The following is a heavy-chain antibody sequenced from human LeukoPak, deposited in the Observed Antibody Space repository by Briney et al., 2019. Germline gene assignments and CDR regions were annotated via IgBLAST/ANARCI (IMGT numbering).Heavy chain of an antibody. CDR1: GGSISSGGYY. CDR3: ARGCGNRWYYYYYMVV. D-gene: IGHD1/OR15-1a*01. Sequence: SETLSVTCTVSGGSISSGGYYWSWIPQHPGKGVEGSGYIYYSERTYYNPSLKRRVHIAEDPSKNQFSLEISSTTAADPGCYYRARGCGNRWYYYYYMVVWGKGAPVTVSS. J-gene: IGHJ6*03. V-gene: IGHV4-31*03. CDR2: IYYSERT.